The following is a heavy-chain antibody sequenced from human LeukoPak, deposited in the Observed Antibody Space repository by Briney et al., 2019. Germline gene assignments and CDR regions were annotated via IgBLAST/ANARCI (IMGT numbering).Heavy chain of an antibody. CDR3: ARDFLAAAAPMPFDAFDI. D-gene: IGHD6-13*01. CDR2: INSDGSTT. CDR1: GFTFSSYW. V-gene: IGHV3-74*01. J-gene: IGHJ3*02. Sequence: PGGSLRLSCAASGFTFSSYWMHWVRQAPGKGLVWVSRINSDGSTTSYADSVKGRFTISRDNAKNSLYLQMNSLRAEDAAVYYCARDFLAAAAPMPFDAFDIRGQGTMVTVSS.